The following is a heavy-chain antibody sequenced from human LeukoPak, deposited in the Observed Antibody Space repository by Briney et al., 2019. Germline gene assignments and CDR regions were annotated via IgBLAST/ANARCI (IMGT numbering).Heavy chain of an antibody. Sequence: PSETLSLTCAVYGGSFSGYYWSWIRQPPGKGLEWIGEINHSGSTNYNPSLKSRVTISVDTSKNQFSLKLSSVTAADTAVYYCARIIKVVPAAIFSYYYYGMDVWGQGTAVTVSS. CDR1: GGSFSGYY. CDR3: ARIIKVVPAAIFSYYYYGMDV. CDR2: INHSGST. V-gene: IGHV4-34*01. J-gene: IGHJ6*02. D-gene: IGHD2-2*02.